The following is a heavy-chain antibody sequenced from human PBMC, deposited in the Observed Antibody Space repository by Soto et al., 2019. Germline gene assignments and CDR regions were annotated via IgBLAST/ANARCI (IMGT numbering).Heavy chain of an antibody. CDR2: TYYSGST. D-gene: IGHD3-10*01. V-gene: IGHV4-59*01. Sequence: QVQLQESGPGLVKPSETLSLTCTVSGGSISSYYWSWIRQPPGKGLEWIGYTYYSGSTNYNPSRKGRVTISVDSSKNQFSLELMSVTAADTAVYYCAREGSPWGQGTLVTVSS. CDR3: AREGSP. J-gene: IGHJ5*02. CDR1: GGSISSYY.